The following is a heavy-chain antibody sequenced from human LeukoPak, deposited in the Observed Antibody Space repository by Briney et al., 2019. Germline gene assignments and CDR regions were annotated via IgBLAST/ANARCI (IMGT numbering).Heavy chain of an antibody. J-gene: IGHJ4*02. V-gene: IGHV7-4-1*02. D-gene: IGHD5-18*01. CDR1: GYTFTNNA. CDR2: TNTNTGNP. CDR3: GRDPRLGIRGYTYGYIDH. Sequence: ASVTVSCKTSGYTFTNNAINWVRPPPGQGLEWMGWTNTNTGNPSYAQDFFTGRYVFFLNPSASTAYLQINGLKADDSAVYYCGRDPRLGIRGYTYGYIDHWGQGTLVTVSS.